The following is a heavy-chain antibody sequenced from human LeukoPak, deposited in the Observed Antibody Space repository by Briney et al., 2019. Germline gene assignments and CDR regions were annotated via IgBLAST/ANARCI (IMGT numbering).Heavy chain of an antibody. CDR1: GFTLRTSW. V-gene: IGHV3-7*01. Sequence: PGGSLRLSSAASGFTLRTSWMSWVRQAPGKGLEWVGNIKQDGSEKNYVDSVKGRFTISRDNAKNSLYLQMNSLRADDTAVYYCAKDGGAPLDWGQGTLVTVSS. J-gene: IGHJ4*02. CDR3: AKDGGAPLD. CDR2: IKQDGSEK. D-gene: IGHD3-10*01.